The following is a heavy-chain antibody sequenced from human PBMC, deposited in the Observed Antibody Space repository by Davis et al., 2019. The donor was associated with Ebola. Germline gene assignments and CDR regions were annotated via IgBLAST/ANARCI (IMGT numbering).Heavy chain of an antibody. CDR3: AGEIYNYGIDY. CDR2: IYYSGST. J-gene: IGHJ4*02. V-gene: IGHV4-59*01. D-gene: IGHD5-24*01. Sequence: TVPGGSISTYYWSWIRQPPGKGLEWIGYIYYSGSTNYNPSLKSRVTISVDTSKNQFSLKLSSVTAADTAVYYCAGEIYNYGIDYWGQGTLVTVSS. CDR1: GGSISTYY.